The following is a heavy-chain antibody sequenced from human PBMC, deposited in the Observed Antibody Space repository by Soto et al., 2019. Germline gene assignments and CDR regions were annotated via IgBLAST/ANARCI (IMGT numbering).Heavy chain of an antibody. D-gene: IGHD6-6*01. CDR2: ISSNGGST. J-gene: IGHJ6*04. CDR3: VKMEEPFSGSSFLYYYSGMDV. V-gene: IGHV3-64D*08. Sequence: GGSLRLSCSASGFTFSSYAMHWVRQAPGKGLEYVSAISSNGGSTYYADSVKGRFTISRDNSKNTLYLQMSSLRAEDTAVYYFVKMEEPFSGSSFLYYYSGMDVGGKGTRVTVP. CDR1: GFTFSSYA.